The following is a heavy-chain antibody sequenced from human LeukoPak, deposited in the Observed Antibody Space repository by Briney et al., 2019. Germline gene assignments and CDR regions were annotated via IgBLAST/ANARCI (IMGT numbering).Heavy chain of an antibody. CDR1: GGSISSYY. V-gene: IGHV4-59*01. CDR2: IYYSGST. CDR3: ARDVDGSGSYLDY. D-gene: IGHD3-10*01. J-gene: IGHJ4*02. Sequence: SETLSLTCTVSGGSISSYYWSWIRQPPGKGLEWIGYIYYSGSTNYNPSLKSRVTISVDTSKNQFSLKLSSVTAADTAVYYCARDVDGSGSYLDYWGQGTLVTVSS.